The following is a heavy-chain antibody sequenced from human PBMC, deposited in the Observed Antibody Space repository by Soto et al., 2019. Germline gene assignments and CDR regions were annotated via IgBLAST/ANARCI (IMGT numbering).Heavy chain of an antibody. J-gene: IGHJ4*02. V-gene: IGHV1-24*01. CDR1: GYTFTEVS. CDR3: ARGSGGYSGYDYDY. D-gene: IGHD5-12*01. CDR2: FDPDGGET. Sequence: ASVKVSCKVSGYTFTEVSIHWVRQAPGKGLEWMGGFDPDGGETVYAQKFQGRVRMTEDTSTETAYMEVSSLRSDDMAVYYCARGSGGYSGYDYDYWGQGTLVTVSS.